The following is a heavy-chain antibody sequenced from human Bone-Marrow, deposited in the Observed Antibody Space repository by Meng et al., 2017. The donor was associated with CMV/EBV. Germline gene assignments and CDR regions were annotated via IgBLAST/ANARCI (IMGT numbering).Heavy chain of an antibody. CDR1: GGSISSGNYY. CDR3: AREGDEEYGDYPFPTN. D-gene: IGHD4-17*01. CDR2: IYHSGST. V-gene: IGHV4-39*07. Sequence: SETLSLTCIVSGGSISSGNYYWGWIRQPPGKGLEWIGSIYHSGSTYYNPSLKSRVTISVDTSKNQFSLKLSSVTAADTAVYYCAREGDEEYGDYPFPTNWGQGTLVTVSS. J-gene: IGHJ4*02.